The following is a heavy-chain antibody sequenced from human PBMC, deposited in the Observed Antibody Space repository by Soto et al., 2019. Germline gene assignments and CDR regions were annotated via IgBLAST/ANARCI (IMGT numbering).Heavy chain of an antibody. CDR2: IIPIFGTA. D-gene: IGHD6-19*01. Sequence: QVQLVQSGAEVKKPGSSVKVSCKASGGTFSSYAISWVRQAPGQGLEWMGGIIPIFGTANYAQKFQGRVTITADESTSSAYLELSSLRSEDTAVYYCARDRDQYSSGWYRVDYWGQGNLVTVSS. V-gene: IGHV1-69*12. J-gene: IGHJ4*02. CDR1: GGTFSSYA. CDR3: ARDRDQYSSGWYRVDY.